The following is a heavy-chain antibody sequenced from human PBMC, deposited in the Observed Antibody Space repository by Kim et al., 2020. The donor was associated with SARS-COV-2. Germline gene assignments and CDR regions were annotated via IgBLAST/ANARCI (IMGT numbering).Heavy chain of an antibody. Sequence: GGSLRLSCAASGFTFASYAMTWVRQAPGKGLEWVSTITDTGGRTFYTDSVKGRFSISRDNSGKTVFLEMTRLRAEDTAVYYCAKDKVGRGYGDFFDSWGQGTLVTVSS. CDR1: GFTFASYA. J-gene: IGHJ4*02. V-gene: IGHV3-23*01. CDR3: AKDKVGRGYGDFFDS. CDR2: ITDTGGRT. D-gene: IGHD4-17*01.